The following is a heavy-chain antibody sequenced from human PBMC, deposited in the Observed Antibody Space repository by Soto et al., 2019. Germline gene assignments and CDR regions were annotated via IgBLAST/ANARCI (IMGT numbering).Heavy chain of an antibody. CDR1: GDSITSTSY. CDR2: IYYSGYT. J-gene: IGHJ6*02. V-gene: IGHV4-39*01. Sequence: SETLSLTCGVSGDSITSTSYWSWVRQPPGKGLEWIGSIYYSGYTYYNPSLKSRVTISVDTSKNQFSLKLSSVTAADTAVYYCARHNGPLYVGYYYDMDVWGQGTTVTVSS. D-gene: IGHD3-16*01. CDR3: ARHNGPLYVGYYYDMDV.